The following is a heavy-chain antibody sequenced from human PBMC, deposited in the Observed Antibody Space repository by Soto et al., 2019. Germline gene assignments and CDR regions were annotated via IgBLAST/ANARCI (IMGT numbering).Heavy chain of an antibody. V-gene: IGHV4-59*01. D-gene: IGHD6-13*01. CDR2: IYYGGST. CDR1: GGSIRSYY. J-gene: IGHJ6*03. Sequence: PSETLSLTCTVSGGSIRSYYWSWIRQPPGKGQERSGYIYYGGSTNYNPSLKSRVTISMDTSKNQFSLRLSSVTAADTAVYFCLRGGEAAAARGYYYYYMDVWGKGTTVTVSS. CDR3: LRGGEAAAARGYYYYYMDV.